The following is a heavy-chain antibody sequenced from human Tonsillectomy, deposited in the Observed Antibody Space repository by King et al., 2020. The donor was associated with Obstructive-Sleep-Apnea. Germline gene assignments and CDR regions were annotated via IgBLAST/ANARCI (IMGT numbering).Heavy chain of an antibody. D-gene: IGHD6-13*01. J-gene: IGHJ5*02. CDR2: IRSRSSDT. V-gene: IGHV3-11*06. CDR1: GFTFSYYH. CDR3: ARGQQLLNNWFDP. Sequence: VQLVESGGGFVKPGGGLRLSCAASGFTFSYYHMRWIRQAPRKGLEGGSYIRSRSSDTNYADSVKGRFTISRDNAKKALYLQMNSLRAEDTAVYYCARGQQLLNNWFDPWGQGTLVTVSS.